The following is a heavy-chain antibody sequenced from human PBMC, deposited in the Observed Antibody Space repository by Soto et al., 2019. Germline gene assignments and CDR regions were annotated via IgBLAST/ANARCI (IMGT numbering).Heavy chain of an antibody. D-gene: IGHD2-8*01. CDR1: GYTFTSYG. Sequence: ASVKVSCKASGYTFTSYGISWVRQAPGQGLEWMGWINPNSGSTNYAQKFQGWVTMTRDTSISTAYMELSRLRSDDTAVYYCARLGYCTNGVCSHKQGYYYGMDVWGQGTTVTVSS. CDR3: ARLGYCTNGVCSHKQGYYYGMDV. J-gene: IGHJ6*02. CDR2: INPNSGST. V-gene: IGHV1-2*04.